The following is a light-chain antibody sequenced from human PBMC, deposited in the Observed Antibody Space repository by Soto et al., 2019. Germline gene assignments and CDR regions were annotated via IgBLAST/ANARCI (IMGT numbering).Light chain of an antibody. V-gene: IGKV1-5*03. CDR2: KAS. CDR1: QSISSW. Sequence: DIQMTQSPSTLSTSVGDRVTITCRASQSISSWLAWYQQKPGKAPKLLISKASSLESGVPSRFSGSESGTEFALTITSLQPDDLASSYYQHYNSYPWPCGQATKVEIK. CDR3: QHYNSYPWP. J-gene: IGKJ1*01.